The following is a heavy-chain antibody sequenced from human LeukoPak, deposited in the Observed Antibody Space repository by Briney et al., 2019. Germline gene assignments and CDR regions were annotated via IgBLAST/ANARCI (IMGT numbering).Heavy chain of an antibody. Sequence: GGSLRVSCAASGFTITTYAVNWVRQAPGKGLDWVSGIGGGGSEYYADSVKGRFITSSDSSKNLAHLQMNSLTVEDTAVYYCARAQGALDYWGQGTLVTVSS. CDR2: IGGGGSE. J-gene: IGHJ4*02. CDR3: ARAQGALDY. D-gene: IGHD1-26*01. CDR1: GFTITTYA. V-gene: IGHV3-23*01.